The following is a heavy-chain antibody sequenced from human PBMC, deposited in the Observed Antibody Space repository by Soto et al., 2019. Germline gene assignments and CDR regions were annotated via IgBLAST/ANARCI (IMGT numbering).Heavy chain of an antibody. CDR2: IYYGGST. J-gene: IGHJ4*02. D-gene: IGHD1-20*01. Sequence: PSETLSLTCTVSGGSTSSTTYYWGWVRQSPGKGLEWIGSIYYGGSTYYNPSLKSRVTISVDTSKNQLSLKLRSVTAADTAVYYCALGQGYNWNDYYFDYWGQGTLVTVSS. CDR3: ALGQGYNWNDYYFDY. CDR1: GGSTSSTTYY. V-gene: IGHV4-39*01.